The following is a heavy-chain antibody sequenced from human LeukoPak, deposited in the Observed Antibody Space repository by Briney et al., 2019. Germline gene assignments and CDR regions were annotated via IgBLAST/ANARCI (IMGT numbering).Heavy chain of an antibody. D-gene: IGHD3-22*01. V-gene: IGHV4-59*08. CDR1: GGSISGYY. J-gene: IGHJ4*02. CDR3: ARSPPGWYYDNSGQYYFDT. Sequence: SETLSLTCTVSGGSISGYYWSWIRQSPGKRLEWIAYISFTGNTNYNPSLKSRVTISLDTSKTHFSLTPSSLTAADTAVYYCARSPPGWYYDNSGQYYFDTWGRGALVTVSS. CDR2: ISFTGNT.